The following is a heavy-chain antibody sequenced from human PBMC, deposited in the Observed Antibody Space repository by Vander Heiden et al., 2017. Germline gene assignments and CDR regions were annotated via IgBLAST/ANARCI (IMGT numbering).Heavy chain of an antibody. CDR3: ARGEYYYGSGSYYPPVY. D-gene: IGHD3-10*01. Sequence: QVQLQESGPGLVKPSETLSLTCTASGGSISSYYWSWIRQPAGKGLEWIGRIYTSGSTNYNPSLKSRVTMSVDTSKNQFSLKLSSVTAADTAVYYCARGEYYYGSGSYYPPVYWGQGTLVTVSS. CDR1: GGSISSYY. V-gene: IGHV4-4*07. CDR2: IYTSGST. J-gene: IGHJ4*02.